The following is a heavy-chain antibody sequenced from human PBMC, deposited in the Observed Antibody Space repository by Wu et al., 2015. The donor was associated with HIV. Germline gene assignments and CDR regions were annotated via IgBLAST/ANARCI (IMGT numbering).Heavy chain of an antibody. Sequence: QVQLVQSGAEVKKPGASVKVSCKASGYTFTSYDINWVRQATGQGLEWMGWMNPNSGNTGYAQKFQGRVTMTRNTSISTAYMELSGLRSEDTAVYYCARGAFGEIPYYYYGMDVWGQGTTVTVSS. CDR1: GYTFTSYD. CDR2: MNPNSGNT. V-gene: IGHV1-8*01. CDR3: ARGAFGEIPYYYYGMDV. J-gene: IGHJ6*02. D-gene: IGHD3-10*01.